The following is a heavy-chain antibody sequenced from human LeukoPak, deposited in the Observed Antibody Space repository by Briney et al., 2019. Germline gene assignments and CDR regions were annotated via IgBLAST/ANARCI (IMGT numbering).Heavy chain of an antibody. CDR2: IYYSGST. CDR3: ARHGYSYGPRHYFDY. D-gene: IGHD5-18*01. J-gene: IGHJ4*02. V-gene: IGHV4-59*01. Sequence: SETLSLTCTVSGGSISSYYWSWIRQPRGKGLEWIGYIYYSGSTNYNPSLKSRVTISVDTSKNQFSLKLSSVTAADTAVYYCARHGYSYGPRHYFDYWGQGTLVTVSS. CDR1: GGSISSYY.